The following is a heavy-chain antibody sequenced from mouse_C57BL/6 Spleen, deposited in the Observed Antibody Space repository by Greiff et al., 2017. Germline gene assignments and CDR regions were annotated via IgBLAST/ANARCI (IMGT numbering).Heavy chain of an antibody. Sequence: EVNLVESGGGLVKPGGSLKLSCAASGFTFSSYAMSWVRQTPEKRLEWVATISDGGSYTYYPDNVKGRFTISRDNAKNNLYLQMSHLKSEDTAMYYCARDRGNWDYWGQGTTLTVSS. CDR3: ARDRGNWDY. CDR1: GFTFSSYA. CDR2: ISDGGSYT. D-gene: IGHD2-1*01. V-gene: IGHV5-4*01. J-gene: IGHJ2*01.